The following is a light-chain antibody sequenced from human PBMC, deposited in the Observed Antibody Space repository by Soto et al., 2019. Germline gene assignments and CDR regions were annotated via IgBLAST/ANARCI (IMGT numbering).Light chain of an antibody. CDR1: QNINNY. CDR2: DAS. V-gene: IGKV1-39*01. J-gene: IGKJ4*01. Sequence: DIQMTQSPSSLSASVGDRVTITCQASQNINNYLNWYQQKPGRAPKLLIYDASSLQSGVPSRFSGSGSGTDFTLIITSLQPEDFATYFCQQSYSAPLTFGGGTKVDIK. CDR3: QQSYSAPLT.